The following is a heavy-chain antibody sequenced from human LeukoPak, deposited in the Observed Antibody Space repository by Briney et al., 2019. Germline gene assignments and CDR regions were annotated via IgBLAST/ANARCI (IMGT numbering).Heavy chain of an antibody. V-gene: IGHV3-66*01. CDR3: ATIGTGDYRDDS. CDR2: IYSGNTI. J-gene: IGHJ5*01. D-gene: IGHD3/OR15-3a*01. Sequence: PGGSLRLSCVVSGFSVSNNNVSWVRQAPGKGLELVSVIYSGNTIKYADSVKGRFTISRDNSKNTVYLQMSSLRAEDTALYYCATIGTGDYRDDSWGQGTLVTVSS. CDR1: GFSVSNNN.